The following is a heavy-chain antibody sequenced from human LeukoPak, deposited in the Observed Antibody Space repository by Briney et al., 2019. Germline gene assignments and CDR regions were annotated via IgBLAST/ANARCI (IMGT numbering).Heavy chain of an antibody. CDR1: GYTFTSYG. D-gene: IGHD2-21*02. Sequence: ASVKVSCKASGYTFTSYGISRVRQAPGQGLEWMGWISAYNGNTNYAQKLQGRVTMTTDTSTSTAYMELRSLRSDDTAVYYCAREGELVTARFGLGYWGQGTLVTVSS. V-gene: IGHV1-18*01. J-gene: IGHJ4*02. CDR3: AREGELVTARFGLGY. CDR2: ISAYNGNT.